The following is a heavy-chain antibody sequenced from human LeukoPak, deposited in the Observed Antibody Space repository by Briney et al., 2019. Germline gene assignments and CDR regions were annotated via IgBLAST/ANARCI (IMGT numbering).Heavy chain of an antibody. Sequence: RASVKVSCKASGGTFSSYAISWVRQAPGQGLEWMGGIIPIFGTANYAQKFQGRVTMTRNTSISTAYMELSSLRSEDTAVYYCARGPVTYYDFWSGYTKLLYTYYYYGMDVWGQGTTVTVSS. J-gene: IGHJ6*02. CDR1: GGTFSSYA. D-gene: IGHD3-3*01. CDR3: ARGPVTYYDFWSGYTKLLYTYYYYGMDV. CDR2: IIPIFGTA. V-gene: IGHV1-69*05.